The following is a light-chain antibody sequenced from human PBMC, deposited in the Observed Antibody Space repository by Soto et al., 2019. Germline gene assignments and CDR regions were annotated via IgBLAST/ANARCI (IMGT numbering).Light chain of an antibody. CDR2: RNN. V-gene: IGLV1-47*01. CDR3: AAWDDSLSGRVV. Sequence: QSVLTQPTSASGTPGQRVTISCSGSSSNIGSNYVYWYQQLPGTAPKLLIYRNNQRPSGVPDRFSGSKSGTSASLAISGLLSEDEADYYCAAWDDSLSGRVVFGGGTKLTVL. J-gene: IGLJ2*01. CDR1: SSNIGSNY.